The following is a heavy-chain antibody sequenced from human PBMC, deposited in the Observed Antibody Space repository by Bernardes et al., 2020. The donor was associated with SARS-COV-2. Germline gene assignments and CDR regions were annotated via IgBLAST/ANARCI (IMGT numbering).Heavy chain of an antibody. D-gene: IGHD3-16*01. Sequence: GGSLRLSCAASGFTFSSYGMHWVRQAPGKGLEWVAVITYDGSNKYYADSVKDRFTISRDNSKNTLYLQVNSLRAEDTAVYYCAKRGGYSFDYWGQGTLVTVSS. J-gene: IGHJ4*02. CDR2: ITYDGSNK. CDR3: AKRGGYSFDY. V-gene: IGHV3-30*18. CDR1: GFTFSSYG.